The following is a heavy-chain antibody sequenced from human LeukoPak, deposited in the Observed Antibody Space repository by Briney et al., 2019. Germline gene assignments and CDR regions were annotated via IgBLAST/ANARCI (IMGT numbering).Heavy chain of an antibody. CDR1: GGSISSSNW. CDR2: IYHSGST. Sequence: PSGTLSLTCAVCGGSISSSNWWSWVRPPPGKGLEWIGEIYHSGSTNYNPSLKSRVTISVDKSKNQFSLKLSSVTAADTAVYYCARYQGWGPRTFDYWGQGTLVTVSS. CDR3: ARYQGWGPRTFDY. J-gene: IGHJ4*02. V-gene: IGHV4-4*02. D-gene: IGHD2-2*01.